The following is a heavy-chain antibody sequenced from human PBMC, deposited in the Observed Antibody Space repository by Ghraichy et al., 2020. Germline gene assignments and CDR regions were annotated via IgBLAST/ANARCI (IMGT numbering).Heavy chain of an antibody. Sequence: SETLSLTCTVSGGSISSYYWSWIRQPPGKGLEWIGYIYYSGSTNYNPSLKSRVTISVDTSKNQFSLKLSSVTAADTAVYYCARDGGNYYYGSGSYRYFDYWGQGTLVTVSS. D-gene: IGHD3-10*01. CDR2: IYYSGST. CDR1: GGSISSYY. V-gene: IGHV4-59*01. CDR3: ARDGGNYYYGSGSYRYFDY. J-gene: IGHJ4*02.